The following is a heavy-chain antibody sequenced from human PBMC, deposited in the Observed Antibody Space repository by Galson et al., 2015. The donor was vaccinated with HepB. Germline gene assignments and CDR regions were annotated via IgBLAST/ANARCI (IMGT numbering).Heavy chain of an antibody. Sequence: SVKVSCKVSGYTLTELSMHWVRQAPGKGLEWMGGFEPEDGETIYEQKFQGRVTMTKDTSTDTAYMELSSLRSEDTAVYYCATGVRWGELSRIIDYWGQGTLVTVSS. CDR3: ATGVRWGELSRIIDY. CDR1: GYTLTELS. D-gene: IGHD3-16*02. CDR2: FEPEDGET. V-gene: IGHV1-24*01. J-gene: IGHJ4*02.